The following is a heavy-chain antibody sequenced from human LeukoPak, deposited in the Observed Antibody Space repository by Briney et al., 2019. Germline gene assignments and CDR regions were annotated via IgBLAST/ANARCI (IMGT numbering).Heavy chain of an antibody. CDR1: GGSISSHY. V-gene: IGHV4-59*08. CDR3: ARHGSASYYGKPSLFDY. CDR2: IYYSGST. J-gene: IGHJ4*02. D-gene: IGHD1-26*01. Sequence: SETLSLTCTVSGGSISSHYWNWIRQPPGKGLEWIGHIYYSGSTTYNPSLKSRVTISVDTSKNQFSLKLSSVTAADTAVYYCARHGSASYYGKPSLFDYWGQGTLVTVSS.